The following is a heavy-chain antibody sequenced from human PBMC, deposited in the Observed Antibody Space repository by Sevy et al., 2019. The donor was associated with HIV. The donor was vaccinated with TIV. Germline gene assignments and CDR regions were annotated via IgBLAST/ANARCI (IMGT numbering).Heavy chain of an antibody. CDR1: GDSVSSNSAA. CDR3: ARVWAQYGSGSYPFDY. CDR2: TYYRSKWYN. Sequence: SQTLSLTCAISGDSVSSNSAAWNWIRQSPSRGLEWLGRTYYRSKWYNDYAVSVKSRITINPDTSKNQFSLQLNSVTPEVTAVYYCARVWAQYGSGSYPFDYWGQGTLVTVSS. V-gene: IGHV6-1*01. J-gene: IGHJ4*02. D-gene: IGHD3-10*01.